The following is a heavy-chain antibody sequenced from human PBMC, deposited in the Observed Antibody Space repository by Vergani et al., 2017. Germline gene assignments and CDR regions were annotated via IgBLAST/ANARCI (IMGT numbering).Heavy chain of an antibody. D-gene: IGHD3-3*01. V-gene: IGHV1-24*01. Sequence: QVQLVQSGAEVKKPGASVKVSCKVSGYTLTELSMHWVRQAPGKGLEWMGGFDPEDGETIYAQKFQGRVTMTEDTSTDTAYMELSSLRSEDTAVYYCATGDNSRYYDFWSGDYWGQGTLVTVSS. CDR2: FDPEDGET. J-gene: IGHJ4*02. CDR1: GYTLTELS. CDR3: ATGDNSRYYDFWSGDY.